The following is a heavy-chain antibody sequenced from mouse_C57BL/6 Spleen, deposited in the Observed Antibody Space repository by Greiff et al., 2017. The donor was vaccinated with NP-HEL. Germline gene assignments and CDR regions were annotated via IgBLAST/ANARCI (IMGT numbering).Heavy chain of an antibody. CDR2: ISNGGGST. J-gene: IGHJ4*01. CDR1: GFTFSDYY. V-gene: IGHV5-12*01. D-gene: IGHD1-1*01. Sequence: EVNVVESGGGLVQPGGSLKLSCAASGFTFSDYYMYWVRQTPEKRLEWVAYISNGGGSTYYPDTVKGRFTISRDNAENTLFLQMSRLKSEDTAMYYCATTVVATGAMDYWGQGTSVTVSS. CDR3: ATTVVATGAMDY.